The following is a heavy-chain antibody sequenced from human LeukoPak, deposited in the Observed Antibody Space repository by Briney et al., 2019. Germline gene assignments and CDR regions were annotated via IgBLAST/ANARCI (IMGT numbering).Heavy chain of an antibody. D-gene: IGHD2-2*01. V-gene: IGHV3-23*01. CDR3: AKDEEDIVVVPAEPFDY. CDR1: GFIFSHYG. Sequence: GGSLRLSCAASGFIFSHYGITWVRQAPGKGLEWVSGISGSGANTYYADSVKGRFTISRDNSKNTLYLQMNSLRADDTAIYYCAKDEEDIVVVPAEPFDYWGQGTLVTVSS. J-gene: IGHJ4*02. CDR2: ISGSGANT.